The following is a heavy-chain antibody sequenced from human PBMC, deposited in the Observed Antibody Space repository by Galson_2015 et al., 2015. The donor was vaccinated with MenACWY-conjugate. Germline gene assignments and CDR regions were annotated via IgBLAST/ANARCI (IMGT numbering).Heavy chain of an antibody. CDR2: IYSGGST. CDR3: ARHSSGYYYCVDY. Sequence: SLRLSCAVSGFTVSSDYMSWVRQAPGKGLEWVSVIYSGGSTYYADSVKGRFTISRDNSKNTLYLQMNSLRAEDTAVYYCARHSSGYYYCVDYWGQGSLVTVSS. J-gene: IGHJ4*02. CDR1: GFTVSSDY. V-gene: IGHV3-66*02. D-gene: IGHD3-22*01.